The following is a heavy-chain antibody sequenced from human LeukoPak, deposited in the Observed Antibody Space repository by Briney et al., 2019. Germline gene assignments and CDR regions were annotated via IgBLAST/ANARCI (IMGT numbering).Heavy chain of an antibody. J-gene: IGHJ4*02. Sequence: ASVKVSCKASGYTFTGYFMHWVRQAPGQGLEWMGTINPYGGSTNYAQKFQGRGSMTRETSTSTIYMELSSLRSEDTAMYYCAREYEVVESSGSRSSFEYWGQGTLVTVAS. D-gene: IGHD3-22*01. V-gene: IGHV1-46*01. CDR1: GYTFTGYF. CDR2: INPYGGST. CDR3: AREYEVVESSGSRSSFEY.